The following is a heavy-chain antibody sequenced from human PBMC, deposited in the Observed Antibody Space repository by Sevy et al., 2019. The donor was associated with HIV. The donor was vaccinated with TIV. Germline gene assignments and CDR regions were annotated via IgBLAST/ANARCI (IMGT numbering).Heavy chain of an antibody. CDR3: ARVSAAAEKTDY. Sequence: GGSLRLSCAASGFTFSSYSMNWVRQAPGKGLELVSSISSSSSYIYYADSVKGRFTISRDNAKNSLYLQMNSLRAEDTAVYYCARVSAAAEKTDYWGQGTLVTVSS. J-gene: IGHJ4*02. D-gene: IGHD6-13*01. CDR1: GFTFSSYS. V-gene: IGHV3-21*01. CDR2: ISSSSSYI.